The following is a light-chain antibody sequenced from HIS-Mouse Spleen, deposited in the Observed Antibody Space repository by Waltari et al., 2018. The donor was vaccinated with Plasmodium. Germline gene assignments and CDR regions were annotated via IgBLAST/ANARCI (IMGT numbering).Light chain of an antibody. CDR1: QSISSY. V-gene: IGKV1-39*01. Sequence: DIQMTQSPSSLSASVGDRVTITCRASQSISSYLNWYQQKPGKAPKHLLYAASSLQSGVPSRFSGSGSGTDFTLTISSLQPEDFATYYCQQNYNTWTFGQGTKVEIK. CDR2: AAS. CDR3: QQNYNTWT. J-gene: IGKJ1*01.